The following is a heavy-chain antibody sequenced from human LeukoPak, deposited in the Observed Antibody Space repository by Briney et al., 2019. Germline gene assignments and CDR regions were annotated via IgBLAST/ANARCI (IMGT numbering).Heavy chain of an antibody. CDR1: GGSIVDSRYY. V-gene: IGHV4-39*07. Sequence: SETLSLTCTVSGGSIVDSRYYWGWIRQPPGKGLEWIGGIYYEGITQYNPSLKSRVTMSVDTSKNQFSLKLSSVTAADTAMYYCARRGNWGLFDYWGQGTLVTVSS. CDR2: IYYEGIT. J-gene: IGHJ4*02. D-gene: IGHD7-27*01. CDR3: ARRGNWGLFDY.